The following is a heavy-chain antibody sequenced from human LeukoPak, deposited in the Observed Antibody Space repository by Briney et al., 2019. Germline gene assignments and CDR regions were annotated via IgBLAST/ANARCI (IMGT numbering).Heavy chain of an antibody. J-gene: IGHJ1*01. CDR3: ARAKGGSRGRDGFQH. V-gene: IGHV4-61*02. CDR1: GGSISSGSYF. CDR2: IYTNGGP. D-gene: IGHD5-24*01. Sequence: ASETLSLTCTVSGGSISSGSYFWSWIRQPAGKGLEWIGRIYTNGGPSYNPSLKSRITISPDTSKNQFSLKLSSVTAADTAVYYCARAKGGSRGRDGFQHWGQGTLVTVSS.